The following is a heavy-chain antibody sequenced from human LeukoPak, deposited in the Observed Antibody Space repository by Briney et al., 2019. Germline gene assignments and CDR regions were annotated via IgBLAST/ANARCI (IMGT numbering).Heavy chain of an antibody. CDR2: MDPNSGNT. J-gene: IGHJ4*02. CDR1: GYTFTSYY. D-gene: IGHD6-19*01. Sequence: ASVKVSCKASGYTFTSYYMHWVRQATGQGLEWMGWMDPNSGNTGYAQKFQGRVTITRNTSISTAYMELSSLRSEDTAVYYWARGVVAGTYDYWGQGTLVTVSS. CDR3: ARGVVAGTYDY. V-gene: IGHV1-8*01.